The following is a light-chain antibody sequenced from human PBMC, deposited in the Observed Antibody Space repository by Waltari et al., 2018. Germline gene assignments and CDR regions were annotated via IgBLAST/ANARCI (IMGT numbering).Light chain of an antibody. Sequence: EIVLTQSPAVLSFSPGERVTLSCRASQSVGTYLAWYQQRPGPSPRLLIYDASYRATGIPARFSGSGSETDFTLTISSLQPEDFAVYYCQQRRNWPLTFGGGTRVQI. J-gene: IGKJ4*01. CDR1: QSVGTY. V-gene: IGKV3-11*01. CDR3: QQRRNWPLT. CDR2: DAS.